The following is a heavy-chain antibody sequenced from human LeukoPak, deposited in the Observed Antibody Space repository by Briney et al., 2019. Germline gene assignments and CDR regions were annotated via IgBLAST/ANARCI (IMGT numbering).Heavy chain of an antibody. CDR3: ASSPHYDSSGPPTY. V-gene: IGHV3-21*01. CDR2: ISSSSSYI. Sequence: GGSLRLSSAASGFTFSSYSMNWVRQAPGKGLEWVSSISSSSSYIYYADSVKGRFTISRDNAKNSLYLQMNSLRAEDTAVYYCASSPHYDSSGPPTYWGQGTLVTVSS. J-gene: IGHJ4*02. D-gene: IGHD3-22*01. CDR1: GFTFSSYS.